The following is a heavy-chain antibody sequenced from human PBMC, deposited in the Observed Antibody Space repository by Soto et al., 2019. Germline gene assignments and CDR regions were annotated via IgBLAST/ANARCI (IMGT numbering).Heavy chain of an antibody. J-gene: IGHJ4*02. V-gene: IGHV4-38-2*02. CDR1: GYSISSGYY. CDR2: IYHSGST. CDR3: ARDLSYDSSGYYHAPLDY. Sequence: KTSETLSLTCAVSGYSISSGYYWGWIRQPPGKGLEWIGSIYHSGSTYYNPSLKSRVTISVDTSKNQFSLKLSSVTAAGTAVYYCARDLSYDSSGYYHAPLDYWGQGTLVTVS. D-gene: IGHD3-22*01.